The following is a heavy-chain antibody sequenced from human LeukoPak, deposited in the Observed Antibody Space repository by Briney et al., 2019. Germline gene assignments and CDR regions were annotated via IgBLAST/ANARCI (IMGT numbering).Heavy chain of an antibody. CDR3: ARLYSYAYDY. V-gene: IGHV3-74*01. D-gene: IGHD3-16*01. CDR2: INSDDSST. Sequence: PGGSLRLSCTASGFTFSGYWMHWVRQAPGKGLVWVSRINSDDSSTRYADSVKGRFTISRDNAKNTVYLQMNSLGAEDTAMYYCARLYSYAYDYWGQGTLVTVSS. J-gene: IGHJ4*02. CDR1: GFTFSGYW.